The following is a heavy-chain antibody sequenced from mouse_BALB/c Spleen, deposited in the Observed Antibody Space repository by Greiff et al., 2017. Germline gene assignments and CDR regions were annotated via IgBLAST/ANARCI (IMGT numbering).Heavy chain of an antibody. V-gene: IGHV1-15*01. CDR2: IDPETGGT. D-gene: IGHD2-1*01. CDR3: TRYGGGNYRDDY. Sequence: VKLMESGAELVRPGASVTLSCKASGYTFTDYEMHWVKQTPVHGLEWIGAIDPETGGTAYNQKFKGKATLTADKSSSTAYMELRSLTSEDSAVYYCTRYGGGNYRDDYWGQGTTLTVSS. J-gene: IGHJ2*01. CDR1: GYTFTDYE.